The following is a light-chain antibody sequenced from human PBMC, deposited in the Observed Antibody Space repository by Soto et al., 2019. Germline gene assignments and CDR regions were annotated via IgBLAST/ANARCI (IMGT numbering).Light chain of an antibody. Sequence: QSALTQPASVSWSPGQSITISCSGTSSDVGGYDHVSWYQHHPGEAPKLMIYEVSYRPSGVSTRFSGSKSGNTASLTISGLQAEDEADYYCSSYTSSSTGGLFGGGTKVTVL. CDR3: SSYTSSSTGGL. CDR2: EVS. J-gene: IGLJ2*01. CDR1: SSDVGGYDH. V-gene: IGLV2-14*01.